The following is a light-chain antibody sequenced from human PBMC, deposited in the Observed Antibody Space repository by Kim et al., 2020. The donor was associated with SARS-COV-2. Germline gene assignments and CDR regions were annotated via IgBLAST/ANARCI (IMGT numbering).Light chain of an antibody. CDR1: SNNVGDEG. Sequence: EHATLTFTGNSNNVGDEGAGWLQQHQGHPPKLLFYRNNNRPSGISERLSASRSGNTASLTITGLQPEDEADYYCSAWDRSLGAWVFGGGTQLTVL. J-gene: IGLJ2*01. CDR3: SAWDRSLGAWV. CDR2: RNN. V-gene: IGLV10-54*01.